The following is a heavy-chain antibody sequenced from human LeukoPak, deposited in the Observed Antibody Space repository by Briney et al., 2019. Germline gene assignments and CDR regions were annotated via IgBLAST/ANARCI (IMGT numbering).Heavy chain of an antibody. J-gene: IGHJ4*02. CDR3: MRDQMNY. CDR1: EFTVSRNY. V-gene: IGHV3-53*01. Sequence: GGSLRLSCTASEFTVSRNYMLWVRQAPGKGLEWVSLIFSNGDTHYADSVKGRFTISRDTCKNTVSLQMNSLRVEDTAMYYCMRDQMNYWGQGTLVTVSS. CDR2: IFSNGDT. D-gene: IGHD5-24*01.